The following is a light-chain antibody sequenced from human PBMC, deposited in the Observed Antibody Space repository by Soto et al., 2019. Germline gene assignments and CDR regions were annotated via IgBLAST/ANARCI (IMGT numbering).Light chain of an antibody. Sequence: QSVLTQPASVSGSPGQSNTISCTGTSSDVGSYNLVSWSQHHPGKTPKFMIYEGTKRPSGASSRFSGSKSGNTASLTISGLQAEDEAYYYCCSYAGGSTYVFGTGTKV. CDR2: EGT. J-gene: IGLJ1*01. CDR3: CSYAGGSTYV. CDR1: SSDVGSYNL. V-gene: IGLV2-23*01.